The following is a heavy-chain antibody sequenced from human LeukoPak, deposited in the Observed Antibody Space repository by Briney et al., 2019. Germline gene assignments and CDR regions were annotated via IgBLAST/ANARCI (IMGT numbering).Heavy chain of an antibody. CDR3: ARVNPTNSGFYTY. V-gene: IGHV3-11*06. Sequence: PGGSLRLSCAASGFTFSDYFMSWVRQAPEKGLEWVSYIGPSSDNINYADSVKGRFTVSRDNAKNSLYLQMNSLRAEDTAVYYCARVNPTNSGFYTYWGQGTLVTVSS. D-gene: IGHD3-22*01. CDR2: IGPSSDNI. CDR1: GFTFSDYF. J-gene: IGHJ1*01.